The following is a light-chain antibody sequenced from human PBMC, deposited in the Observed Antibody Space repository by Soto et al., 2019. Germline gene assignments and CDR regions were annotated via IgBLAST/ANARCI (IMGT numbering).Light chain of an antibody. J-gene: IGKJ4*01. V-gene: IGKV3-15*01. CDR2: GAS. Sequence: EIVMTQYPATLSVSPGERATLSCRASQSVSSNLAWYQQKPGQAPRLLIYGASTRATGIPARFSGSGSGTAFTLTNSSLQSEDFAVYYCQQYNNWHTFGGGTKVEIK. CDR3: QQYNNWHT. CDR1: QSVSSN.